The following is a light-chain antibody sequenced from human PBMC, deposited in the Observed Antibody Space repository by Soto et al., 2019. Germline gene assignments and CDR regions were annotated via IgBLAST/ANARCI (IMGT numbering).Light chain of an antibody. CDR1: RSIGTY. CDR3: QPSLNTPIT. Sequence: DIQITKTPSSLSASVRDRVTITCRASRSIGTYLNWYQQKPGKPPKLLITAAFSLLSGVPSRFSGSGSGADFTLTISSLQPEDFATYYCQPSLNTPITCGQGTRLEIK. V-gene: IGKV1-39*01. J-gene: IGKJ5*01. CDR2: AAF.